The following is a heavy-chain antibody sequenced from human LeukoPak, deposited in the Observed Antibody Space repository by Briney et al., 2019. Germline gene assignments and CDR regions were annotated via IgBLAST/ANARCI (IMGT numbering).Heavy chain of an antibody. D-gene: IGHD3-9*01. Sequence: PGGSLRLSCGASGFXFSSYMNWVRQAPGKGLEWVASISSTSSYIYYADSVKGRFTISRDNAKNSLYLQMNSLRADGTAVYYCARGQSRYFDWYLGFFDYWGQGTLVTVSS. CDR3: ARGQSRYFDWYLGFFDY. J-gene: IGHJ4*02. CDR2: ISSTSSYI. V-gene: IGHV3-21*01. CDR1: GFXFSSY.